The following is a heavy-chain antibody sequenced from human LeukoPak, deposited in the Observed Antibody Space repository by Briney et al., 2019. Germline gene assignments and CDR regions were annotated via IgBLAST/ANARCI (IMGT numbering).Heavy chain of an antibody. CDR2: INHSGST. D-gene: IGHD1-26*01. CDR3: ARLFFSGSYYFDY. Sequence: PSETLSLTCAVYGGSFSGYYWSWIRQPPGKGLEWIGEINHSGSTNYNPSLKSRVTISVDTSKNQFSLKLSSVTAADTAVYYCARLFFSGSYYFDYWGQGTLVTVSS. V-gene: IGHV4-34*01. J-gene: IGHJ4*02. CDR1: GGSFSGYY.